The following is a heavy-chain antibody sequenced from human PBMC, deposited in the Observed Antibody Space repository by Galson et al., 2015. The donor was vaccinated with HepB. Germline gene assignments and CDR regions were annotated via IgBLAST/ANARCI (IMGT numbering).Heavy chain of an antibody. CDR2: IRSKANSYAT. D-gene: IGHD1-26*01. Sequence: SLRLSCEASGVTFSGSAMHWVRQASGKGLEWVGRIRSKANSYATAYAASVKGRFTISRDDSKNTAYLQMNSLKTEDTAVYYCVVGAERELPDYWGQGTLVTVSS. CDR3: VVGAERELPDY. V-gene: IGHV3-73*01. CDR1: GVTFSGSA. J-gene: IGHJ4*02.